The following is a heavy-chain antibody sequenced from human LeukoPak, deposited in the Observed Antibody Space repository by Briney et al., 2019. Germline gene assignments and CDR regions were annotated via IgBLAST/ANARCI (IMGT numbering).Heavy chain of an antibody. CDR1: GYTFINYY. D-gene: IGHD6-13*01. CDR3: AKDAAAAGSAYYFEY. J-gene: IGHJ4*02. Sequence: ASVKVSCKASGYTFINYYMHWVRQAPGQGLEWMGIINPSGGTTSYAQNFQGRVTMTRDTSTSTVYMELSSLRSEDTAIYYCAKDAAAAGSAYYFEYWGQETLVTVSS. CDR2: INPSGGTT. V-gene: IGHV1-46*01.